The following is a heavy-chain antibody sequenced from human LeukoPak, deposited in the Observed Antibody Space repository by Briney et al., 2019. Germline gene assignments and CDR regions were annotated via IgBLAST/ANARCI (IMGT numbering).Heavy chain of an antibody. CDR3: ARSGGSSWLYYYHYYMDV. Sequence: SETLSLTCTVSGGSISSYYWSWIRQPPGKGLEWIGYIYYSGSTNYNPSLKSRVTISVDTSKNQFSLKLSSVTAADTAVYYCARSGGSSWLYYYHYYMDVWGKGTTVTVSS. J-gene: IGHJ6*03. D-gene: IGHD6-13*01. CDR2: IYYSGST. CDR1: GGSISSYY. V-gene: IGHV4-59*01.